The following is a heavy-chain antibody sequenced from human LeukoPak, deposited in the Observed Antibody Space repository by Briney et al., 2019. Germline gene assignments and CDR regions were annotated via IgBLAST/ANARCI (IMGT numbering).Heavy chain of an antibody. J-gene: IGHJ4*02. CDR3: AKDGENYGGNSGGFDY. CDR2: ISGDGGSI. CDR1: GFTFDDYA. D-gene: IGHD4-23*01. Sequence: GGSLRLSCAASGFTFDDYAMHWVRQAPGKGLEWVSLISGDGGSIYYADSVKGRFTISRDNSKNSLYLQMNSLRTEDTALYYCAKDGENYGGNSGGFDYWGQGTLVTVSS. V-gene: IGHV3-43*02.